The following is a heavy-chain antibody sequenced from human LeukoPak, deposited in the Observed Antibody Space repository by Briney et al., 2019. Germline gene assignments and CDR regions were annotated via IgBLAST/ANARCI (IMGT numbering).Heavy chain of an antibody. CDR3: ARGSGSNPFDY. D-gene: IGHD6-19*01. V-gene: IGHV3-21*01. J-gene: IGHJ4*02. CDR2: ISSSSSYI. CDR1: GFTFSSYS. Sequence: GGSLRLSCVASGFTFSSYSMNWVRQAPGKGLEWVSSISSSSSYIYYADSVKGRFTISRDNAKNSLYLQMNSLRAEDTAVYYCARGSGSNPFDYWGQGTLVTVSS.